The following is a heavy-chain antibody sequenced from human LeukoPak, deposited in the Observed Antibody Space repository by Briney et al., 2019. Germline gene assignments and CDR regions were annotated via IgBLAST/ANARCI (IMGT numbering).Heavy chain of an antibody. V-gene: IGHV1-18*01. D-gene: IGHD3-3*01. J-gene: IGHJ4*02. Sequence: GASVKVSCKASGYTFTSYGISWVRQAPGHGLEWMGWISAYNGNTNYAQKVQGRVTMTTDTSTSTAYMELRSLRSDDTAVYYCARARRLRFLEWTPDFDYWGQGTLVTVSS. CDR1: GYTFTSYG. CDR2: ISAYNGNT. CDR3: ARARRLRFLEWTPDFDY.